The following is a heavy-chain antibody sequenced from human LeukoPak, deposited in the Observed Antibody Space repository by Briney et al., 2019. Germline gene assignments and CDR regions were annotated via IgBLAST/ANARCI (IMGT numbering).Heavy chain of an antibody. Sequence: GGSLRLSCAASGFTFSSYAITWVRQAPGKGLEWVSTISGSGGSTYHADSVRGRFTISRDNSKNTLYVQMNSLRVEDTAIYYCTKDGAYSGSYSDYWGQGTLVTVSS. D-gene: IGHD1-26*01. CDR2: ISGSGGST. CDR3: TKDGAYSGSYSDY. V-gene: IGHV3-23*01. CDR1: GFTFSSYA. J-gene: IGHJ4*02.